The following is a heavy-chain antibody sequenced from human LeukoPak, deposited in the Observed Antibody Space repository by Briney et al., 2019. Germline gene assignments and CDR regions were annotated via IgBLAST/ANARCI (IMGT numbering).Heavy chain of an antibody. V-gene: IGHV3-48*03. Sequence: GGSLRLSCAASGFTFSSYEMNWVRQAPGKGLEWVSYISSSGSTIYCADSVKGRFTISRDNAKNSLYLQMNSLRAEDTAVYYCARDNRDYDSSGYPSHFDYWGQGTLVTVSS. J-gene: IGHJ4*02. CDR1: GFTFSSYE. CDR2: ISSSGSTI. CDR3: ARDNRDYDSSGYPSHFDY. D-gene: IGHD3-22*01.